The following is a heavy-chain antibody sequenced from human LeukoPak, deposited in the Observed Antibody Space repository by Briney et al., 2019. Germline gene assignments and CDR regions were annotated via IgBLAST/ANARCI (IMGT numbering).Heavy chain of an antibody. D-gene: IGHD3-22*01. CDR3: ARVYYDSRGIDY. J-gene: IGHJ4*02. CDR2: INSDGSST. Sequence: PGGSLRLSCAASGFTFSSYWMHWVRRAPGKGLVWVSRINSDGSSTSYADSVKGRFTISRDNAKNTLYLQMNSLRAEDTAVYFCARVYYDSRGIDYWGQGTLVTVSS. CDR1: GFTFSSYW. V-gene: IGHV3-74*01.